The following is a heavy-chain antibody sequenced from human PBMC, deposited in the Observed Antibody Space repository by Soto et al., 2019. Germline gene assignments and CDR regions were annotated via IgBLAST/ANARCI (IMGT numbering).Heavy chain of an antibody. CDR3: ARENWSYVD. CDR1: GYTFTDYH. J-gene: IGHJ4*02. CDR2: INPNTGGT. D-gene: IGHD1-7*01. Sequence: ASVKVSCKTSGYTFTDYHIHWMRQAPGQGLECLGWINPNTGGTAYTQKFQGRVTLTRDTSISTTYMELSSLRSDDTAVYYCARENWSYVDWGQGTLVTAPQ. V-gene: IGHV1-2*02.